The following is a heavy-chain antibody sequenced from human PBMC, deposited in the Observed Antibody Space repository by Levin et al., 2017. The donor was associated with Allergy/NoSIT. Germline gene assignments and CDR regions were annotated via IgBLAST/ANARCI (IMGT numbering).Heavy chain of an antibody. D-gene: IGHD6-19*01. J-gene: IGHJ4*02. V-gene: IGHV4-61*02. CDR2: IYTSGST. Sequence: LRLSCTVSGGSISSGSYYWSWIRQPAGKGLEWIGRIYTSGSTNYNPSLKSRVTISVDTSKNQFSLKLSSVTAADTAVYYCARDAGAYSGGYDEYYFDYWGQGTLVTVSS. CDR3: ARDAGAYSGGYDEYYFDY. CDR1: GGSISSGSYY.